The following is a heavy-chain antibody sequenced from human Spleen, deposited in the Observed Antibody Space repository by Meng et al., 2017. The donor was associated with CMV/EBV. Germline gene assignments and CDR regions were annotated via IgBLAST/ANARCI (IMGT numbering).Heavy chain of an antibody. CDR1: GFTFSSYW. CDR3: ARSQTYYDFWSGSSDY. V-gene: IGHV3-49*04. CDR2: IRSKAYGGTI. J-gene: IGHJ4*02. Sequence: GGSLRLSCAASGFTFSSYWMSWVRQAPGKGLEWVGFIRSKAYGGTIEYAASVKDRFIISRDDSKSIAYLQMNSLKSEDTALYYCARSQTYYDFWSGSSDYWGQGTLVTVSS. D-gene: IGHD3-3*01.